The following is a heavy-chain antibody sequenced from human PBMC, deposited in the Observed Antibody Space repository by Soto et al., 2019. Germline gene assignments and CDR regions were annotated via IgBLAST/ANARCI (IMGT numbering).Heavy chain of an antibody. CDR2: IIPIFGTA. CDR3: ARSTTNYDSSGYYLDY. V-gene: IGHV1-69*13. J-gene: IGHJ4*02. D-gene: IGHD3-22*01. Sequence: SVKVSCKASGGTFSSYAISWVRQAPGQGLEWMGGIIPIFGTANYAQKFQGRVTITADESASTAYMELSSLRSEDTAVYYCARSTTNYDSSGYYLDYWGQGTLVTVSS. CDR1: GGTFSSYA.